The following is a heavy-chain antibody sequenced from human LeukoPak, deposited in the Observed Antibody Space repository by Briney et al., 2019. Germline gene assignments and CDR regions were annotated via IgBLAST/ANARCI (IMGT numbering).Heavy chain of an antibody. D-gene: IGHD5-12*01. Sequence: SETLSLTCTVSGGSISSYYWSWIRQPPGKGLEWIGYIYYSGSTNYNPSLKSRVTISVDTSKNQFSLKLSSVTAADTAVYYCARGGYSGYASSYFDYWGQGTLVTVSS. CDR3: ARGGYSGYASSYFDY. CDR2: IYYSGST. V-gene: IGHV4-59*01. CDR1: GGSISSYY. J-gene: IGHJ4*02.